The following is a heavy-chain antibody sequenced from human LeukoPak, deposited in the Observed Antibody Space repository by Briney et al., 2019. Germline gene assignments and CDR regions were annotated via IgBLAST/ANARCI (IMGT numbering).Heavy chain of an antibody. CDR3: AKVGSGYNGPDY. CDR1: GFTFSSDW. J-gene: IGHJ4*02. Sequence: SGGSLRLSCAASGFTFSSDWMHWVRQAPGKGLVWVSRINSDGSSTSYADSVKGRFTISRDNSKNTLYLQMNSLRAEDTAVYYCAKVGSGYNGPDYWGQGPLVPVSA. D-gene: IGHD3-22*01. CDR2: INSDGSST. V-gene: IGHV3-74*01.